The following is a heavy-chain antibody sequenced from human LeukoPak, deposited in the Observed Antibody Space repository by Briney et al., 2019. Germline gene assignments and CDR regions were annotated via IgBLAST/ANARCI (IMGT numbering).Heavy chain of an antibody. CDR2: ISSSSSYI. V-gene: IGHV3-21*01. D-gene: IGHD5-24*01. CDR1: GFTFSSYA. Sequence: GGSLRLSCAASGFTFSSYAMSWVRQAPGKGLEWVSSISSSSSYIYYADSVKGRFTISRDNAKNSLYLQMNSLRAEDMAVYYCARSPEIYFMDVWGKGTTVTVSS. J-gene: IGHJ6*03. CDR3: ARSPEIYFMDV.